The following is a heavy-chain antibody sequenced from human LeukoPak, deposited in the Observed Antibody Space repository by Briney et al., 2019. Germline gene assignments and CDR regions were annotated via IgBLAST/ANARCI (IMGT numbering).Heavy chain of an antibody. CDR2: IKQDGSEK. CDR3: AKDFGSSWHWYFDL. CDR1: GFTFSSYW. V-gene: IGHV3-7*03. J-gene: IGHJ2*01. D-gene: IGHD6-13*01. Sequence: HPGGSLRLSCAASGFTFSSYWMSWVRQAPGKGLEWVANIKQDGSEKYYVDSVKGRFTISRDNAKNSLYLQMNSLRAEDTALYYCAKDFGSSWHWYFDLWGRGTLVTVSS.